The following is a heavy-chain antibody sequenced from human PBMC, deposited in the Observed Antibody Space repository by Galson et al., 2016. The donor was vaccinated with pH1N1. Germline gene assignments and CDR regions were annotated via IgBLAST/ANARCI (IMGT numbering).Heavy chain of an antibody. V-gene: IGHV3-33*01. J-gene: IGHJ3*02. CDR2: IRSDGSNK. Sequence: SLRLSCAASGFTFSSYGMHWVRQAPVKGLEWVAVIRSDGSNKYYADSVKGRFTISRDNSKNTLYLQMNILRAEDTAVYYCARDQFGETTDAFDIWGLSFGIWGQGTMVTVSS. CDR3: ARDQFGETTDAFDIWGLSFGI. D-gene: IGHD3-10*01. CDR1: GFTFSSYG.